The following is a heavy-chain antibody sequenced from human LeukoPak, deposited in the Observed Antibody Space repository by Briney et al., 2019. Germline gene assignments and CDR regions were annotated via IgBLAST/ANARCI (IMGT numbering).Heavy chain of an antibody. CDR3: ARTPLINYYDTSGRIDY. D-gene: IGHD3-22*01. J-gene: IGHJ4*02. CDR1: GGSISSSSYY. CDR2: IYYSGST. V-gene: IGHV4-39*06. Sequence: SETLSLTCTVSGGSISSSSYYRGWIRQPPGKGLEWIGSIYYSGSTYYNPSLKSRVTISVDTSKNQFPLKLSSVTAADTAVYYCARTPLINYYDTSGRIDYWGQGTLVTVSS.